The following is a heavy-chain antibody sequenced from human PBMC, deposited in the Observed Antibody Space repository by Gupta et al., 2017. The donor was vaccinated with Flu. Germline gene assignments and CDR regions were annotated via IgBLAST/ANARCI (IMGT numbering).Heavy chain of an antibody. Sequence: VRQAPGKGLEWVGFIRSKSYGGTTEYAASVKGRFTITRDDSNSIAYLQMNSLETEDTAVYYCTRDLAPAVDDWGQGTLVTVSS. CDR2: IRSKSYGGTT. J-gene: IGHJ4*02. D-gene: IGHD2-2*01. CDR3: TRDLAPAVDD. V-gene: IGHV3-49*02.